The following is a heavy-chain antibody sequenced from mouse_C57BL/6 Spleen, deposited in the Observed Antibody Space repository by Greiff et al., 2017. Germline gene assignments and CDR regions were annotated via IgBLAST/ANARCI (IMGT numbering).Heavy chain of an antibody. J-gene: IGHJ4*01. D-gene: IGHD2-1*01. Sequence: VQLQQSGAEPVKPGASVKISCKASGYAFSSYWMNWVKQRPGKGLEWIGQIYPGDGDTNYNGKFKGKATLTADKSSSTAYMQLSSLTSEDSAVYFCARGGGNYPYAMDYWGQGTSVTVSS. V-gene: IGHV1-80*01. CDR2: IYPGDGDT. CDR3: ARGGGNYPYAMDY. CDR1: GYAFSSYW.